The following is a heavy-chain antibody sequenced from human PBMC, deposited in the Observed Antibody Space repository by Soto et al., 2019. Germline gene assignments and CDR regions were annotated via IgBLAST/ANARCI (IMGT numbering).Heavy chain of an antibody. CDR1: GFTVSSNY. CDR3: ARERDNDRGFDY. Sequence: PGGSLRLSCAASGFTVSSNYMSWVRQAPGKGLEWVSVIYSGGSTYYADSVKGRFTISRDNSKNTLYLQMNSLRAEDTAVYYCARERDNDRGFDYWGQGTLVTVSS. V-gene: IGHV3-53*01. J-gene: IGHJ4*02. CDR2: IYSGGST. D-gene: IGHD3-22*01.